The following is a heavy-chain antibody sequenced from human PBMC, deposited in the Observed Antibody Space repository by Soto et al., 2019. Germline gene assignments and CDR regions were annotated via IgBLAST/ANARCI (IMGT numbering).Heavy chain of an antibody. CDR2: IWYDGSNK. Sequence: QVQLVESGGGVVQPGRSLRLSCAASGFTFSSYGMHWVRQAPGKGLEWVAVIWYDGSNKYYADSVKGRFTISRDNSKNTLYLQMNSLRAEDTAVYYCARDKSEMATTSPFDYWGQGTLVTVSS. CDR1: GFTFSSYG. V-gene: IGHV3-33*01. D-gene: IGHD1-1*01. CDR3: ARDKSEMATTSPFDY. J-gene: IGHJ4*02.